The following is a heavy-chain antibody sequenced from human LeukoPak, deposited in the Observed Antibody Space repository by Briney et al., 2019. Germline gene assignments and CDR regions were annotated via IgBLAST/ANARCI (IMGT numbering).Heavy chain of an antibody. CDR1: GFTFSSYW. J-gene: IGHJ3*02. V-gene: IGHV3-7*01. CDR3: ARTPRYYDSSGSDAFDI. CDR2: IKQDGSEK. D-gene: IGHD3-22*01. Sequence: GGSLRLSCAASGFTFSSYWMSWVRQAPGKGLEWVANIKQDGSEKYYVDSVKGRFTISRDNAKNSLYLQMNSLRAEDTAVYYCARTPRYYDSSGSDAFDIWGQGTMVTVSS.